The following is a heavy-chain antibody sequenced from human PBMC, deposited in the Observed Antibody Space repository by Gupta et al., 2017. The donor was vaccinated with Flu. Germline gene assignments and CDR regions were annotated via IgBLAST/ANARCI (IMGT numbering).Heavy chain of an antibody. V-gene: IGHV1-2*06. CDR1: GYTFTHYC. CDR3: AKDLGYNWNPYYMDV. D-gene: IGHD1-20*01. J-gene: IGHJ6*03. CDR2: INPNSGVI. Sequence: QVQLVQSGAEVREPGASVKVSCKASGYTFTHYCIHWVRQAPGQGLEWMGRINPNSGVISYAQKLQGRVTMTWDTSSNMAYIELSRLRSDDTAVYYCAKDLGYNWNPYYMDVGGKGTTVSVSS.